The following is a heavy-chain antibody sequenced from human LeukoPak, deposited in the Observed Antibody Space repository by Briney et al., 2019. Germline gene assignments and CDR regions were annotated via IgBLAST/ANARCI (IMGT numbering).Heavy chain of an antibody. Sequence: SETLSLTCTVSGGSISGSSYYCGWIRQPPGKGLEWIGSIYYSGSTYYNPSLKSRVTISVDTSKNQFSLKLSSVTAADTAVYYRASTSIQLWHIRDYYYYGMDVWGQGTTVTVSS. J-gene: IGHJ6*02. V-gene: IGHV4-39*01. CDR1: GGSISGSSYY. D-gene: IGHD5-18*01. CDR3: ASTSIQLWHIRDYYYYGMDV. CDR2: IYYSGST.